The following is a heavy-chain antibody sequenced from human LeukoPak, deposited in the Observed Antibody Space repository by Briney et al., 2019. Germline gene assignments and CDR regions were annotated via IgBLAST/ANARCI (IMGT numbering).Heavy chain of an antibody. Sequence: SVKVSCKASGYTFTSYDISWVRQAPGQGLEWMGRIIPILGIANYAQKFQGRVTITADKSTSTAYMELSSLRSEDTAVYYCARDLTDHFDYWGQGTLVTVSS. J-gene: IGHJ4*02. CDR1: GYTFTSYD. CDR2: IIPILGIA. CDR3: ARDLTDHFDY. V-gene: IGHV1-69*04.